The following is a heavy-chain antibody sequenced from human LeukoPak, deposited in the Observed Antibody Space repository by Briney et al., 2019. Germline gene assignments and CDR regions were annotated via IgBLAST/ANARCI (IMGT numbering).Heavy chain of an antibody. CDR3: ARGDISDY. D-gene: IGHD3-3*02. V-gene: IGHV1-46*01. CDR2: INPSVGGT. J-gene: IGHJ4*02. Sequence: GASVKVSCKASGYAFTSYYIHWVRQAPGQGLEWMGLINPSVGGTIYAQNFQGRVTMTGDTSTSTVYMKLSSLRSEDTAVYYCARGDISDYWGQGTLVTVSS. CDR1: GYAFTSYY.